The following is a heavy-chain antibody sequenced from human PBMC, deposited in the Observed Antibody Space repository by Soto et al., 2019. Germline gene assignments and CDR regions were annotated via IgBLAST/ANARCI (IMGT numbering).Heavy chain of an antibody. CDR1: GGSFSGYY. J-gene: IGHJ4*02. D-gene: IGHD3-3*01. CDR3: ARTGYYDFWSGPYDKFDY. V-gene: IGHV4-34*01. CDR2: INHSGST. Sequence: SETLSLTCAVYGGSFSGYYWSWIRQPPGKGLEWIGEINHSGSTNYNPSLKSRVTISVDTSKNQFSLKLSSVTAADTVVYYCARTGYYDFWSGPYDKFDYWGQGTLVTVSS.